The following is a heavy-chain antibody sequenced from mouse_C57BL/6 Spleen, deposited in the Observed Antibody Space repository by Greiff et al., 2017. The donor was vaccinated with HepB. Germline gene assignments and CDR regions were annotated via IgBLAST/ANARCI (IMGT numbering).Heavy chain of an antibody. CDR2: IRSKSNNYAT. Sequence: VQLKESGGGLVQPKGSLKLSCAASGFSFNTYAMNWVRQAPGKGLEWVARIRSKSNNYATYYADSVKDRFTISRDDSESMLYLQMNNLKTEDTAMYYCVRHRTTGDYFDYWGQGTTLTVSS. CDR1: GFSFNTYA. D-gene: IGHD1-1*01. CDR3: VRHRTTGDYFDY. J-gene: IGHJ2*01. V-gene: IGHV10-1*01.